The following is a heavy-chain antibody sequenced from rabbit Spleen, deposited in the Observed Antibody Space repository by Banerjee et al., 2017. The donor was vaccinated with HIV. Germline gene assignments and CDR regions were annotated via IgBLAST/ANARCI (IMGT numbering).Heavy chain of an antibody. CDR2: IYAGSSGST. Sequence: QSLEESGGDLVKPGASLTLTCTASGFSFSSSYSMCWVRQAPGKGLEWIACIYAGSSGSTWYASWAKGRFTISKTSSTTVTLQMTSLTAADTATYFCARDRNVVGWPATRLDLWGQGTLVTVS. CDR1: GFSFSSSYS. D-gene: IGHD1-1*01. CDR3: ARDRNVVGWPATRLDL. J-gene: IGHJ3*01. V-gene: IGHV1S40*01.